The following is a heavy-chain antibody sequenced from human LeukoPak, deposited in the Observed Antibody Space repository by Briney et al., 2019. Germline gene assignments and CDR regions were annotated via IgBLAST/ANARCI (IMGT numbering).Heavy chain of an antibody. CDR1: GGSISSGSYY. CDR2: IYTSGST. D-gene: IGHD3-10*01. V-gene: IGHV4-61*02. J-gene: IGHJ4*02. Sequence: KSSETLSLTCTVPGGSISSGSYYWSWIRQPAGKGLEWIGRIYTSGSTNYNPSLKSRVTISVDTSKNQFSLKLSSVTAADTAVYYCAGLMVRGVIISWGQGTLVTVSS. CDR3: AGLMVRGVIIS.